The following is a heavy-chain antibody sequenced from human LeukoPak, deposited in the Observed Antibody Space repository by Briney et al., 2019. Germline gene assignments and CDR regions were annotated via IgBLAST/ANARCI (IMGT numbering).Heavy chain of an antibody. D-gene: IGHD6-13*01. CDR1: GGSFSGYY. V-gene: IGHV4-34*01. Sequence: PETLSLTCAVYGGSFSGYYWSWIRQPPGKGLEWIGEINHSGSTNYNPSLKSRVTISVDTSKNQFSLKLSSVTAADTAVYYCARGSMRAAAGTGYWGQGTLVTVSS. CDR3: ARGSMRAAAGTGY. CDR2: INHSGST. J-gene: IGHJ4*02.